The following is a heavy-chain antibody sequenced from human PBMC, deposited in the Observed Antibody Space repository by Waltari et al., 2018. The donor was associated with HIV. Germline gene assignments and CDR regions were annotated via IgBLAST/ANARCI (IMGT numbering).Heavy chain of an antibody. CDR2: IYDSETS. Sequence: QVHLQESGPGLVKPSEPLSLTCPASGGPISTSTYYWGWFRRPPGKGLEWIGSIYDSETSYYNPSLKSRVTMSLDTSRNQFSLKLNSVTAADTAVYYCASDDREYCNDSSCWSFDPWGPGTLVTVSS. D-gene: IGHD3-22*01. CDR3: ASDDREYCNDSSCWSFDP. CDR1: GGPISTSTYY. V-gene: IGHV4-39*01. J-gene: IGHJ5*02.